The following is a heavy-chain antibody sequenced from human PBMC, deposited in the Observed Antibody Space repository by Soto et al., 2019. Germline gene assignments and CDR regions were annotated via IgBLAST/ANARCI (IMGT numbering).Heavy chain of an antibody. J-gene: IGHJ4*02. CDR2: ISHDGSNT. Sequence: PRGSLRLSCAASGFTFSAYGIHWVRQAPGKGLEWVSAISHDGSNTNYADSVKGRFTFSRDNSKDTVHLQMNSLRAEDTAVYYCAIVKILNLENIFDYCGQVTLVTVSS. CDR3: AIVKILNLENIFDY. CDR1: GFTFSAYG. D-gene: IGHD3-3*01. V-gene: IGHV3-30*03.